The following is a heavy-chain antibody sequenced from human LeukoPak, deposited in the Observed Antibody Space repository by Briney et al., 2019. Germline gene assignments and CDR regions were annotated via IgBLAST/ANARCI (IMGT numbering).Heavy chain of an antibody. CDR1: GYTFTSYD. J-gene: IGHJ4*02. CDR2: MNPNSGNT. D-gene: IGHD2-2*01. Sequence: GASVKVSCKASGYTFTSYDINWVRHATGQGLEWMGWMNPNSGNTGYAQKFQGRVTMTRNTSISTAYMELSSLRSEDTAVYYCARSIGRYQLLPFDYWGQGTLVTVSS. CDR3: ARSIGRYQLLPFDY. V-gene: IGHV1-8*01.